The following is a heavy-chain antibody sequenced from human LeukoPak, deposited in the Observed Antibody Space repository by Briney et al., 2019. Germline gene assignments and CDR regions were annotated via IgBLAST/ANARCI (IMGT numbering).Heavy chain of an antibody. Sequence: SETLSLTCTVSGDSISSSSYYWGWLRQPPGKGLEWIAIIYYSGKTYYNPSLKSRVSISVDTSNNQFSLKLSSVSAADTAVYYCARRALGKDWFDPWGQGTLVTVSS. CDR1: GDSISSSSYY. CDR3: ARRALGKDWFDP. CDR2: IYYSGKT. V-gene: IGHV4-39*01. D-gene: IGHD1-26*01. J-gene: IGHJ5*02.